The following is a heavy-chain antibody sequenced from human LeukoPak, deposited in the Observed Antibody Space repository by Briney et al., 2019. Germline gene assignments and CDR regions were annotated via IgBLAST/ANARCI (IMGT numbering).Heavy chain of an antibody. J-gene: IGHJ3*02. D-gene: IGHD6-19*01. V-gene: IGHV3-48*02. Sequence: GGSLRLSCAASGFTFSSYWMSWVRQAPGKGLEWVSYISSSSSTIYYADSVKGRFTISRDNAKNSLYLQMNSLRDEDTAVYYCARDGSSGWPNDAFDIWGQGTMVTVSS. CDR2: ISSSSSTI. CDR1: GFTFSSYW. CDR3: ARDGSSGWPNDAFDI.